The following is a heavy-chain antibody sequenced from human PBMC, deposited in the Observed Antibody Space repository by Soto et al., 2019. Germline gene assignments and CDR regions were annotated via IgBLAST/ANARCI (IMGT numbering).Heavy chain of an antibody. CDR2: IIPIFGTA. CDR1: GGTFSSYA. V-gene: IGHV1-69*12. J-gene: IGHJ6*02. D-gene: IGHD2-2*01. CDR3: HLSIVFVPAVPSADV. Sequence: QVQLVQSGAEVKKPGSSVKVSCKASGGTFSSYAISWVRQAPGQGLEWMGGIIPIFGTANYAQKFQGRVTSTADDSTSTAYMGLSSLRLEDTAVYYCHLSIVFVPAVPSADVWGQGTTVTVSS.